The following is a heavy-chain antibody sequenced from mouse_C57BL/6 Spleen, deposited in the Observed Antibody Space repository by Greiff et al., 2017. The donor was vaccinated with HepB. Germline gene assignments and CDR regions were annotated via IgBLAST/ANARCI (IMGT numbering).Heavy chain of an antibody. V-gene: IGHV1-42*01. CDR1: GYSFTGYY. D-gene: IGHD2-5*01. CDR3: ARASGDSNYPV. Sequence: DVHLVESGPELVKPGASVKISCKASGYSFTGYYMNWVKQSPEKSLEWIGEINPSTGGTTYNQKFKAKATLTVDKSSSTAYMQLKSLTSEDSAVYYCARASGDSNYPVWGQGTTLTVSS. CDR2: INPSTGGT. J-gene: IGHJ2*01.